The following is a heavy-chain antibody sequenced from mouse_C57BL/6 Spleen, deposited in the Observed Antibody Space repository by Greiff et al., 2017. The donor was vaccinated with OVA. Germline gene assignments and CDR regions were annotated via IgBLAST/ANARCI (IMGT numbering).Heavy chain of an antibody. CDR1: GYTFTSYW. J-gene: IGHJ2*01. Sequence: QVQLQQPGAELVKPGASVKLSCKASGYTFTSYWMHWVKQRPGQGLEWIGMIHPNSGSTNYNEKFKGKATLTVDTSSSTAYMQLSSLTSEDSAVYYCARSSGSSFLFDYWGQGTTLTVSS. V-gene: IGHV1-64*01. D-gene: IGHD1-1*01. CDR3: ARSSGSSFLFDY. CDR2: IHPNSGST.